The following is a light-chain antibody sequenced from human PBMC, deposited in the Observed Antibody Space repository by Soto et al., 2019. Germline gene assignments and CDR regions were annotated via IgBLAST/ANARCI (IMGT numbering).Light chain of an antibody. J-gene: IGKJ5*01. Sequence: DVVMTQTPLSLSVAPGQPASISCKSSQSLLHITGETFLFWYLQKPGQSTQLLIYEVSTRVSGVPDRFSGSGSGTDFTLEISRVETDDVGNYYCMQSTQLPPTFGQGTRLGIE. V-gene: IGKV2D-29*02. CDR2: EVS. CDR1: QSLLHITGETF. CDR3: MQSTQLPPT.